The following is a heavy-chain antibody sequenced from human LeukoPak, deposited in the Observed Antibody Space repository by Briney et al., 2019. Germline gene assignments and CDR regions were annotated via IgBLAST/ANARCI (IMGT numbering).Heavy chain of an antibody. V-gene: IGHV3-33*01. CDR1: GITFSRNG. Sequence: AGRSLRLSCAASGITFSRNGMHWVRQAPGKGLEWVAIIWSDGSNTYYADSVKGRFTISRDNSKNTLYLQMNSLRAEDTAVYYCARDGRNYALDYWGQGTLVTVSS. D-gene: IGHD2-2*01. J-gene: IGHJ4*02. CDR3: ARDGRNYALDY. CDR2: IWSDGSNT.